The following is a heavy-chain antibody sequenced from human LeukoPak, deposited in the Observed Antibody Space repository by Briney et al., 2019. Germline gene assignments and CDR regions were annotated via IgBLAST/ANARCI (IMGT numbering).Heavy chain of an antibody. CDR2: LIPIFGTA. CDR3: ARVIHYYDSSGYYRGAEFDY. CDR1: GGTFSSYA. Sequence: SVKVSCKASGGTFSSYAISWVRQAPGQGLEWMGGLIPIFGTANYAQKFQGRVTITADGSTSTAYMELSSLRSEDTAVYYCARVIHYYDSSGYYRGAEFDYWGQGTLVTVSS. V-gene: IGHV1-69*13. J-gene: IGHJ4*02. D-gene: IGHD3-22*01.